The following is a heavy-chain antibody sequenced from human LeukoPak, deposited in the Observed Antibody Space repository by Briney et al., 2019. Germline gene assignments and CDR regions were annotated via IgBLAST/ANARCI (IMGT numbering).Heavy chain of an antibody. V-gene: IGHV3-48*01. CDR1: GFTFSSYS. J-gene: IGHJ4*02. CDR2: ISGSSSPI. CDR3: ARSSGYPYFDY. D-gene: IGHD3-22*01. Sequence: GGSLRLSCAASGFTFSSYSVSWVRQAPGKGLEWLSYISGSSSPIYYADSVKGRFTISRDNAENSLYLQMNSLRVEDTAVYYCARSSGYPYFDYWGQGTLVTVSS.